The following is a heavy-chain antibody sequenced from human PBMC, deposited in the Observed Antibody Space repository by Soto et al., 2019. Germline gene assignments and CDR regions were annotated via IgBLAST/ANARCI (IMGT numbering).Heavy chain of an antibody. D-gene: IGHD1-26*01. CDR2: ISTSGSTI. J-gene: IGHJ4*02. V-gene: IGHV3-48*03. Sequence: EVQLVESGGGVVQPGGSLRLSCAASGFSFNTYEMNWVRQAPGKGLEWVSYISTSGSTIYYADSVKGRFTISRDNGKNSLYLQMNSLRAEDTAVYYCAYGGSCDYWGQGTQVTVSS. CDR3: AYGGSCDY. CDR1: GFSFNTYE.